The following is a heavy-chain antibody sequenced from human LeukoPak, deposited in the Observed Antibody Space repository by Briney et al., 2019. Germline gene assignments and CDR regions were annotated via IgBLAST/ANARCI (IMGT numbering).Heavy chain of an antibody. CDR3: ARETYYYGSGSPSPFDY. D-gene: IGHD3-10*01. J-gene: IGHJ4*02. CDR1: GGTFSSYA. CDR2: IIPIFGTA. Sequence: SVKVSCKASGGTFSSYAISWVRQAPGQGLEWMGGIIPIFGTANYAQKFQGRVTITADKSTSTAYMELSSLRSEDTAVYYCARETYYYGSGSPSPFDYWGQGTLVTVSS. V-gene: IGHV1-69*06.